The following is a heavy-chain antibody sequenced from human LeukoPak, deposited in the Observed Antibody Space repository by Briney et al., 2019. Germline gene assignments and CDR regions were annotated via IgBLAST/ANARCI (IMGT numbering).Heavy chain of an antibody. CDR1: GFTFSSYT. CDR3: ARDSRDGDSGDWYFDL. V-gene: IGHV3-21*04. Sequence: GGSLRLSCAGSGFTFSSYTMNWVRQAPGRGLEWVSSISSSSSSIYYADSVKGRFTISRDNSKNTLYLQMNSLRAEDTAVYYCARDSRDGDSGDWYFDLWGRGTLVTVSS. J-gene: IGHJ2*01. CDR2: ISSSSSSI. D-gene: IGHD4-17*01.